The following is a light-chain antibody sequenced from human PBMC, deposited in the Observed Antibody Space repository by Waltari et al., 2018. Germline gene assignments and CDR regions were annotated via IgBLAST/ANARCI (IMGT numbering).Light chain of an antibody. CDR2: SAS. V-gene: IGKV3-20*01. CDR1: PSNSTY. CDR3: QNHVSLPAP. Sequence: CMASPSNSTYLARYQQRRGQARRLLSYSASTRATGISDRFSGSGSGTDFTFTSGRLEREDFAVYYCQNHVSLPAPFGQGPKVAI. J-gene: IGKJ1*01.